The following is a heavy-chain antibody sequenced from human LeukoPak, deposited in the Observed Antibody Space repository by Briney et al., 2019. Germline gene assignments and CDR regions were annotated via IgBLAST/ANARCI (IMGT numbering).Heavy chain of an antibody. J-gene: IGHJ3*02. CDR1: GGSISSSSYY. Sequence: SETLSLTCTVSGGSISSSSYYWGWIRQPPGKGLEWMGSIYYSGTTYYNPSLKSRVTISVDTSKNQFSLKLSSVTAADPAVYYCARRNWNAWDDAFDIWGQGTMVTVSS. D-gene: IGHD1-1*01. CDR3: ARRNWNAWDDAFDI. V-gene: IGHV4-39*01. CDR2: IYYSGTT.